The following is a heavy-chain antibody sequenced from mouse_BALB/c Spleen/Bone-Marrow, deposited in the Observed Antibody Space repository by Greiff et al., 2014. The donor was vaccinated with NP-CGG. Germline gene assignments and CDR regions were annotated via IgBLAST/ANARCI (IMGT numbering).Heavy chain of an antibody. CDR2: ISSGGST. V-gene: IGHV5-6-5*01. CDR1: GFTFSSYA. D-gene: IGHD1-2*01. Sequence: EVMLVESGGGLVKPGGSLKLSCAASGFTFSSYAMSWVRQTPEKRLEWVASISSGGSTYYPDRVKGRFTISRDNARNILYLQMSSLRSEDTAMYYCASPLYYGLHYYAMDYWGQGTSVTVSS. CDR3: ASPLYYGLHYYAMDY. J-gene: IGHJ4*01.